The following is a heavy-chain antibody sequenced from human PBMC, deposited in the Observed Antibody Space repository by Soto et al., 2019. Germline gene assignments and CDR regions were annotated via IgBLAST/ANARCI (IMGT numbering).Heavy chain of an antibody. V-gene: IGHV3-53*01. D-gene: IGHD3-10*01. CDR1: GFTVSSNY. J-gene: IGHJ4*02. CDR2: IYTGGST. CDR3: ARAWRGVYNC. Sequence: GGPLRLSRAASGFTVSSNYMSWVRQAPGKGLEWVSVIYTGGSTNYADSVKRRFTICRDNSKNMLYLQMNSLRAEDTAVYYCARAWRGVYNCWGQGTLVTVSS.